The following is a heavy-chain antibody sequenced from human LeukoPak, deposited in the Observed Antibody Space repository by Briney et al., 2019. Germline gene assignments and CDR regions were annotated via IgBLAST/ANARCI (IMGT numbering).Heavy chain of an antibody. D-gene: IGHD1-26*01. J-gene: IGHJ4*02. Sequence: ASVKVSCKASGYTFTSYGISWVRQAPGQGLEWMGWISAYNGNTNYVQNLQGRVTITTDTSTSTAYMELRSLTSDDTAVYFCAREESIGRYQFLHDSWGQGTLVTVSS. CDR2: ISAYNGNT. V-gene: IGHV1-18*01. CDR3: AREESIGRYQFLHDS. CDR1: GYTFTSYG.